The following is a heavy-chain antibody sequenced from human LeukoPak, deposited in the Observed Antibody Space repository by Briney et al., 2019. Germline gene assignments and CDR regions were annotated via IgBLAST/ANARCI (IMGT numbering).Heavy chain of an antibody. D-gene: IGHD3-22*01. V-gene: IGHV3-23*01. CDR1: GFTFSPYA. CDR2: ISGSGGST. CDR3: AKDLGDRYYYDSSGYY. J-gene: IGHJ4*02. Sequence: GGSLRLSCAASGFTFSPYAMSWVRQAPGKGLEWDSAISGSGGSTYYADSVKGRFTISRDNSKNTLYLQMNSLRAEDTAVYYCAKDLGDRYYYDSSGYYWGQGTLATVSS.